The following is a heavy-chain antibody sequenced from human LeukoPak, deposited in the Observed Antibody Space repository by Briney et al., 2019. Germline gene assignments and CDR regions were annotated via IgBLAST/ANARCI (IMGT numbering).Heavy chain of an antibody. J-gene: IGHJ4*02. CDR1: GYTLTELS. CDR2: FGPEDGET. Sequence: GASVKVSCKVSGYTLTELSMHWVRQAPGKGLEWMGGFGPEDGETIYAQKFQGRVTMTEDTSTDTAYMELSSLRSEDTAVYYCATDPLSYDYSMDYWGQGTLVTVSS. CDR3: ATDPLSYDYSMDY. V-gene: IGHV1-24*01. D-gene: IGHD4-11*01.